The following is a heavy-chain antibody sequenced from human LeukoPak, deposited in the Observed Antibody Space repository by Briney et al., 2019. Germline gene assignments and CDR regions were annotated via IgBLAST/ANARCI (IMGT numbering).Heavy chain of an antibody. J-gene: IGHJ4*02. CDR1: GFTFSNYW. V-gene: IGHV3-74*01. D-gene: IGHD3-10*01. Sequence: GGTLRLSCAASGFTFSNYWMHWVRQAPGKGLVWVSRINLDGSSATYADSVKGRFTISRDNAKNTLYLQMNSLSAEDTAVYYCASGFLSGRGVVGYWGQGTLVTVSS. CDR2: INLDGSSA. CDR3: ASGFLSGRGVVGY.